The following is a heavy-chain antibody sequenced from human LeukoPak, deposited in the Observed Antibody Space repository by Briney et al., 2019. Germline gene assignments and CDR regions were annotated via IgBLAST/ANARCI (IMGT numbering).Heavy chain of an antibody. V-gene: IGHV3-30-3*01. CDR2: ISYDGSNK. CDR1: GCTFSSYA. CDR3: ARDSSEGVYYFGY. Sequence: GGSLRLSCAASGCTFSSYAMHWVRQAPGKGLEWVAVISYDGSNKYYADSVKGRFTISRDNSKNTLYLQMNSLRAEDTAVYYCARDSSEGVYYFGYWGQGTLVTVSS. J-gene: IGHJ4*02. D-gene: IGHD2-8*01.